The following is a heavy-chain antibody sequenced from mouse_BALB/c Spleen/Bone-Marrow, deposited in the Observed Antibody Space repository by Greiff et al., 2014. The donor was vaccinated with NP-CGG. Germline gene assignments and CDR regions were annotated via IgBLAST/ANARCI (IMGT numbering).Heavy chain of an antibody. CDR1: GYTFTSYY. J-gene: IGHJ4*01. V-gene: IGHV1S56*01. CDR2: IYPGNVNT. CDR3: ARDTMDY. Sequence: QVHVKQSGPELVKPGASVRVSCKASGYTFTSYYIHWVKQRPGQGLEWIGWIYPGNVNTKYNEKFKGKATLTADKSSSTAYMQLSSLTPEDSAVYFCARDTMDYWGQGTSVTVSS.